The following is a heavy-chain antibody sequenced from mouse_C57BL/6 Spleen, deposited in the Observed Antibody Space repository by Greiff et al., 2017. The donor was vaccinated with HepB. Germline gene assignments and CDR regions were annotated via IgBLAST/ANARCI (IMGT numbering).Heavy chain of an antibody. J-gene: IGHJ3*01. D-gene: IGHD2-2*01. CDR1: GFSLTSYG. V-gene: IGHV2-5*01. Sequence: VKLMESGPGLVQPSQRLSITCTVSGFSLTSYGVHWVRQSPGKGLEWLGVIWRGGSTDYNAAFMSRLSITKDNSKSQVFLKMNSLQADDTAIYYCAKKGDGYDGFAYWGQGTLVTVSA. CDR3: AKKGDGYDGFAY. CDR2: IWRGGST.